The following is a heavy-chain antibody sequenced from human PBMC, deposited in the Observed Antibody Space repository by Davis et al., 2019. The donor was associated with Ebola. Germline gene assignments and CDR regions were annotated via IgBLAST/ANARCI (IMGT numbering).Heavy chain of an antibody. D-gene: IGHD4-17*01. Sequence: GGSLRLSCAASGFTFSSYSMNWVRQAPGKGLEWVSYISSSSSTIYYADSVKGRFTISRDNAKNSLYLQMNSLRAEDTAVYYCTSETTVIDYWGQGTLVTDSS. CDR2: ISSSSSTI. J-gene: IGHJ4*02. CDR3: TSETTVIDY. V-gene: IGHV3-48*01. CDR1: GFTFSSYS.